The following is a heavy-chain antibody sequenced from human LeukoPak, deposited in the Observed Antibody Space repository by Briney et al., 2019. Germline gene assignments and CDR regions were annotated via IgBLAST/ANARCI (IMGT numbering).Heavy chain of an antibody. J-gene: IGHJ6*03. Sequence: ASVKVSCKASGYTFTGYYMHWVRQAPGQGLEWMGWMNPNSGNTGYAQKFQGRVTMTRNTSISTAYMELSSLRSEDTAVYYCARGLHSYYYYMDVWGKGTTVTISS. D-gene: IGHD3-3*02. CDR1: GYTFTGYY. CDR2: MNPNSGNT. CDR3: ARGLHSYYYYMDV. V-gene: IGHV1-8*02.